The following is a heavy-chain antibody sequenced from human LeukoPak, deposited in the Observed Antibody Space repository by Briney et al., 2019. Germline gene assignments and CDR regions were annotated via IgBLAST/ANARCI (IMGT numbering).Heavy chain of an antibody. Sequence: GGSLRLSCAASGFTSSSSAMSWVRQAPGKGLEWVSAISGSGGSTYYADSVKGRFTISRDNSKNTLYLQMNSLRAEDTAVYYCAKVLRGSSWLPIDYWGQGTLATVSS. J-gene: IGHJ4*02. CDR3: AKVLRGSSWLPIDY. V-gene: IGHV3-23*01. CDR2: ISGSGGST. D-gene: IGHD6-13*01. CDR1: GFTSSSSA.